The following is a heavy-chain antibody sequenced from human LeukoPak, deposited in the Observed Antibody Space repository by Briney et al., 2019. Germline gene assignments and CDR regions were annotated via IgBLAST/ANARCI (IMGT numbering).Heavy chain of an antibody. D-gene: IGHD2-15*01. CDR3: AREEGRTVGMQRYSVSSSNWFDP. J-gene: IGHJ5*02. V-gene: IGHV1-3*01. Sequence: ASVKVSCKASGYTFADYTMHWVRQAPGQRLEWMGWINAGNGNTKYSQKFQGRVTITRDTSASTAYMELSSLRSEDTAVYYCAREEGRTVGMQRYSVSSSNWFDPWGQGTLVTVSS. CDR2: INAGNGNT. CDR1: GYTFADYT.